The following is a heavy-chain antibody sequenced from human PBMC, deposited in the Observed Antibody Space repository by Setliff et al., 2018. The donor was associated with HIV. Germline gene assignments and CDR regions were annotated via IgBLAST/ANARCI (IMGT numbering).Heavy chain of an antibody. CDR3: AKGVKWLDP. CDR1: GFTVSDTH. J-gene: IGHJ5*02. V-gene: IGHV3-53*01. Sequence: PGGSLRLSCAASGFTVSDTHMTWVRQAPGKGLEWVSFIYSDGRTYYAESVKGRFTISRGDSKNTLYLQMHSLRVEDTAAYYCAKGVKWLDPWGQGIQV. D-gene: IGHD3-16*01. CDR2: IYSDGRT.